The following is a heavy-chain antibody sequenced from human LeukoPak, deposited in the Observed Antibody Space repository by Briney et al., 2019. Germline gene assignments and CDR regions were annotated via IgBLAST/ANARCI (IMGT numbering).Heavy chain of an antibody. V-gene: IGHV1-18*01. CDR3: ARGMGATVLGTPFDY. CDR2: ISAYNGNT. D-gene: IGHD1-26*01. J-gene: IGHJ4*02. CDR1: GYTFTSYG. Sequence: ASVKVSCKASGYTFTSYGISWVRQAPGQGLEWMGWISAYNGNTNYAQKLQGRVTMTTDTSTSTAYMELRSLRSDDTAVYYCARGMGATVLGTPFDYWGQGTLVTVSS.